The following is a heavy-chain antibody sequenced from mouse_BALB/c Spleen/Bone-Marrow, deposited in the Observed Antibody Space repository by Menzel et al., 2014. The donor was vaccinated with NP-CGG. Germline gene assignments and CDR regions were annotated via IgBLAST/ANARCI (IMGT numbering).Heavy chain of an antibody. J-gene: IGHJ4*01. CDR2: ISSGSTNI. D-gene: IGHD1-1*01. Sequence: EVQRVESGGGLVQPGGSRKLSCAVAGFTFSSFGMHWVRQAPEKGLEWVAFISSGSTNINYADTVKGRFTISRDNPKNILFLQMTSLRSEDTAMYYCGTDYGYSMDYWGQGTSVTVSS. CDR3: GTDYGYSMDY. CDR1: GFTFSSFG. V-gene: IGHV5-17*02.